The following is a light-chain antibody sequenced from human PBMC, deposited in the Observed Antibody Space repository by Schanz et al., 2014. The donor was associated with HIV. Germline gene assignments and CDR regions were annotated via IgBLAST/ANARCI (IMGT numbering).Light chain of an antibody. J-gene: IGKJ1*01. CDR1: QSVSSK. Sequence: EIVMTQSPATLSVSPGERATLSCRASQSVSSKLGWYQQKPGQAPRLLIYGASNRATGIPDRFSGGGSGTDFTLTISRVEPEDYAVYYCQQYGSSPWTFGQGTRVDVK. CDR3: QQYGSSPWT. CDR2: GAS. V-gene: IGKV3-20*01.